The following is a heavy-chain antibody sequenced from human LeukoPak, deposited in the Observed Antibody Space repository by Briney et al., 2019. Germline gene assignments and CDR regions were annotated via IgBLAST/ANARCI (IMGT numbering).Heavy chain of an antibody. CDR2: ISSSSGYI. Sequence: GGSLRLSCAASGFTFSSYSMNWVRQAPGKGLEWVSFISSSSGYIYYADSVKGRFTISRDNAKNSLYLQMNSLRAEDTALYYCAKTGGIAAAHWGQGTLVTVSS. CDR3: AKTGGIAAAH. J-gene: IGHJ4*02. V-gene: IGHV3-21*04. CDR1: GFTFSSYS. D-gene: IGHD6-13*01.